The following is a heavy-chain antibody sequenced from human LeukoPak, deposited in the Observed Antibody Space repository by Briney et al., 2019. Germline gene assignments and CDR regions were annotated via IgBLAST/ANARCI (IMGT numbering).Heavy chain of an antibody. CDR3: ARHGAGGGDYFEY. J-gene: IGHJ4*02. Sequence: SETLSLTCAVYGVSFSGYYWSWIRQPPGKGLEWIGEINHSGSTNYNPSLKSRVTISVDTSKNQFSLKLRSVTAADTAVYYCARHGAGGGDYFEYWGQVTLVTVSS. V-gene: IGHV4-34*01. D-gene: IGHD6-19*01. CDR1: GVSFSGYY. CDR2: INHSGST.